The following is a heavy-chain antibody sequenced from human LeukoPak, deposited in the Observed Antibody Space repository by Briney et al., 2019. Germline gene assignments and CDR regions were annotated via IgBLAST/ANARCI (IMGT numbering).Heavy chain of an antibody. D-gene: IGHD6-19*01. J-gene: IGHJ4*02. CDR1: GYTFTNYG. CDR3: ARGYSTGWYMYYFDY. CDR2: ISASNGHT. Sequence: GASVKVSCKASGYTFTNYGISWVRLAPGQGLECMGWISASNGHTNYAQKLQGRVTMTTDTSTSTAYMELRSLRSDDTAVYYCARGYSTGWYMYYFDYWGQGTLVTVSS. V-gene: IGHV1-18*01.